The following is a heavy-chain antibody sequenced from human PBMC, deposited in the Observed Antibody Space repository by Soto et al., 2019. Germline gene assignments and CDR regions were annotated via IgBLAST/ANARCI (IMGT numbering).Heavy chain of an antibody. D-gene: IGHD3-22*01. Sequence: EVQLVESGGGLVQPGGSLRLSCAASGFTVSSNYMSWVRQAPGKGLEWVSVIYSGGSTYYADSVKGRFTISRHNSKNTLYLQMNSLRAEDPAVYYCARERDDSSGYYGDTNWFDPWGQGTLVTVSS. CDR3: ARERDDSSGYYGDTNWFDP. J-gene: IGHJ5*02. CDR1: GFTVSSNY. CDR2: IYSGGST. V-gene: IGHV3-53*04.